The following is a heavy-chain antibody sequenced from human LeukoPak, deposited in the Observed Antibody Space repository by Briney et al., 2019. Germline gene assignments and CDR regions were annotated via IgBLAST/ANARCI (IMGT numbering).Heavy chain of an antibody. CDR1: GGSFSGYY. J-gene: IGHJ3*02. V-gene: IGHV4-34*01. Sequence: PSETLSLTCAVYGGSFSGYYWSWIRQPPGKGLEWIGEINHSGSTNYNPSLKSRVTISVYTSKNQFSLELSSVTAADTAVYYCARGGYYDSSGYSDAFDIWGQGTMVTVSS. D-gene: IGHD3-22*01. CDR2: INHSGST. CDR3: ARGGYYDSSGYSDAFDI.